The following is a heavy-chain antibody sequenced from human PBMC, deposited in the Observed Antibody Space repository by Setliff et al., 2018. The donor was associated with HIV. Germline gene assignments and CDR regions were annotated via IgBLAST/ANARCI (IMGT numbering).Heavy chain of an antibody. CDR1: GPSINIHY. V-gene: IGHV4-4*08. J-gene: IGHJ3*01. CDR3: VRAGDYYDSTGARAGFDF. D-gene: IGHD3-22*01. Sequence: SETLSLTCTVSGPSINIHYWSWIRQSPGKAFEWIGYIYSTGSTNYNPSLQSRVSMSLDKSKNQFSLKMTSVTAADTAVYYCVRAGDYYDSTGARAGFDFWGQGTRVTVSS. CDR2: IYSTGST.